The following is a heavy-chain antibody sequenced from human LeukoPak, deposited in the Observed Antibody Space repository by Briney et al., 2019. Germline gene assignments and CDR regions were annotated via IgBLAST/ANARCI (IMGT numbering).Heavy chain of an antibody. CDR1: GFTFSSYE. Sequence: GGSLRLSCAASGFTFSSYEMNWVRQAPGKGLEWVSYISSSGSTIYYADSVKGRFTISRDNAKNSLYLQMNSLRAEDTAVYYCAKDRDSSGYYLEFDYWGQGTLVTVSS. CDR3: AKDRDSSGYYLEFDY. D-gene: IGHD3-22*01. CDR2: ISSSGSTI. V-gene: IGHV3-48*03. J-gene: IGHJ4*02.